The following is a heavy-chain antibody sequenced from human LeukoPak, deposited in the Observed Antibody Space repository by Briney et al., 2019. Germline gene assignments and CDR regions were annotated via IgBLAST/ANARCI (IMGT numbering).Heavy chain of an antibody. Sequence: QPGGSLRLXCAASGFTFSSYEMNWGRQAPGKGLEWVSYISSSGSTIYYADSVKGRFTISRDNAKNSLYLQMNSLRAEDTAVYYCARDRAPRTIFGVVIMFDYWGQGTLDTVSS. CDR3: ARDRAPRTIFGVVIMFDY. J-gene: IGHJ4*02. D-gene: IGHD3-3*01. CDR1: GFTFSSYE. V-gene: IGHV3-48*03. CDR2: ISSSGSTI.